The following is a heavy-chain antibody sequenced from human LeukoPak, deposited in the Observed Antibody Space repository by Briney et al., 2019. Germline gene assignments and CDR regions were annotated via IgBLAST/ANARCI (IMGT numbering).Heavy chain of an antibody. CDR2: ISGSGVST. Sequence: GGSLRLSCAASGFTFSSCAMSWVPQATGKGLEWDSAISGSGVSTYYADSVKGRFTISRDNSKNTLFLQMNSLRAKDTAVYYCASTLLTGYFKYFFDSWGQGTLVTVSS. J-gene: IGHJ4*02. V-gene: IGHV3-23*01. CDR3: ASTLLTGYFKYFFDS. CDR1: GFTFSSCA. D-gene: IGHD3-9*01.